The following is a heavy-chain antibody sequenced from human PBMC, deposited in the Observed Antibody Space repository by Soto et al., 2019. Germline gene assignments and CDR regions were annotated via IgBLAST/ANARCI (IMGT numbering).Heavy chain of an antibody. CDR1: GYSFTSYW. J-gene: IGHJ3*02. Sequence: GESLKISCKGSGYSFTSYWIGWVRQMPGKGLEWMGIIYPGDSDTRYSPSFQGQVTISADKSISTAYLQWSSLKASDTAMYYCARRSSGYDYGSEAFDIWGHGTMVTVSS. CDR3: ARRSSGYDYGSEAFDI. D-gene: IGHD3-22*01. V-gene: IGHV5-51*01. CDR2: IYPGDSDT.